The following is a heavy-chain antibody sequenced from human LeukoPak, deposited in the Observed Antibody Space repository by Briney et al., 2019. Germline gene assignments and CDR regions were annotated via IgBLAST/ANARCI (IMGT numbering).Heavy chain of an antibody. CDR2: INQDGTEK. V-gene: IGHV3-7*01. D-gene: IGHD1-26*01. CDR3: ATGSTIHHDY. Sequence: GESLRLSCAASGFTFTTYWMSWVRQLPGKGLEWVANINQDGTEKYYVDSVKGRFTISRDNAKNSLDLQMNSLRAEDTAVYYCATGSTIHHDYWGQGTLVTVSS. J-gene: IGHJ4*02. CDR1: GFTFTTYW.